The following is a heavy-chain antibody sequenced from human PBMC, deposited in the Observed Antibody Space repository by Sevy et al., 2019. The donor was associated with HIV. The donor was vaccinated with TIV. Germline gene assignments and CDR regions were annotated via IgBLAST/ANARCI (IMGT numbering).Heavy chain of an antibody. D-gene: IGHD3-10*01. CDR1: GFTFSSYW. CDR2: IKQDGSEK. Sequence: GGSLRLSCAASGFTFSSYWMSWVRQAPGKGLEWVVNIKQDGSEKYYVDSVKGRFTISRDNAKNSLYLQMNSLRAEDTAVYYCRSGSYYKMSYYYYMDVWGKGTTVTVSS. CDR3: RSGSYYKMSYYYYMDV. J-gene: IGHJ6*03. V-gene: IGHV3-7*03.